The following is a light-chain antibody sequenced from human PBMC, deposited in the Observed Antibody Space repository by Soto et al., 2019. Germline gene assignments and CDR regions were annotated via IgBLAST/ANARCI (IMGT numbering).Light chain of an antibody. J-gene: IGKJ4*01. CDR2: DAS. V-gene: IGKV3-11*01. Sequence: EIVMTQSPATLSVSPGERATLSCRASQSVSNNLAWYQQKPGQAPRLLIYDASNRATGIPARFSGSGSGTDFTLTISSLESEDFAVYYCQQRSNWFLTFGGGTKVDIK. CDR3: QQRSNWFLT. CDR1: QSVSNN.